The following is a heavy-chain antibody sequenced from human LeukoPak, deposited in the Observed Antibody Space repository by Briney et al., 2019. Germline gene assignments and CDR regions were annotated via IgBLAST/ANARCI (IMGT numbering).Heavy chain of an antibody. CDR3: AKSSGSYGRNAFDI. J-gene: IGHJ3*02. CDR1: GFTFDDDA. D-gene: IGHD3-10*01. Sequence: GGSLRLSCAASGFTFDDDAMGWVRQVPGQVLEWLCLISGDGGSAYYADSVKGRSTISRDNSKNFLYLQMNSLRTEDTALYSCAKSSGSYGRNAFDIWGQGTMVTVSS. CDR2: ISGDGGSA. V-gene: IGHV3-43*02.